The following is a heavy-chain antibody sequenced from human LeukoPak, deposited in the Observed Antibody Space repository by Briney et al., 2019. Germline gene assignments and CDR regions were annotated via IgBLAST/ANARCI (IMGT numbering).Heavy chain of an antibody. V-gene: IGHV1-69*04. D-gene: IGHD5/OR15-5a*01. CDR1: GGAFSSYA. CDR3: ARSYGASTTMYYFDY. J-gene: IGHJ4*02. Sequence: SVKVSCKASGGAFSSYANSWVRQAPGQGLEWMGRIIPILGIANYAQKFQGRVTITADKSTSTAYMELSSLRSEDTAVYYCARSYGASTTMYYFDYWGQGTLVTVSS. CDR2: IIPILGIA.